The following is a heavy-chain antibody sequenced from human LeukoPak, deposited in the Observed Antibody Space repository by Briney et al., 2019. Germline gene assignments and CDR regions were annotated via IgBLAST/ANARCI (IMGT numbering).Heavy chain of an antibody. CDR3: ARYGFSSVWQGGWHAFDI. Sequence: ASVKVSCKASGYTFTSYYLHWVRQAPGQGLEWMGIIHPTVGDTTYAQKFQGRVTMTRDMSSGTVYMDLSSLRSEDTAVYYCARYGFSSVWQGGWHAFDIWGQGTTVTVSS. D-gene: IGHD6-25*01. CDR2: IHPTVGDT. J-gene: IGHJ3*02. V-gene: IGHV1-46*01. CDR1: GYTFTSYY.